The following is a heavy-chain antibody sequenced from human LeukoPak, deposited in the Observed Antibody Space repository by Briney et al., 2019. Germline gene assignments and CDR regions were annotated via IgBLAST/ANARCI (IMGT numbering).Heavy chain of an antibody. CDR3: ASNERGYSYGRVYYYYMDV. CDR2: IIPIFGTA. CDR1: GDTFSSYA. D-gene: IGHD5-18*01. V-gene: IGHV1-69*13. Sequence: SVKVSCKASGDTFSSYAISWVRQAPGQGLEWMGGIIPIFGTANYAQKFQGRVTITADESTSTAYMELSSLRSEDTAVYYCASNERGYSYGRVYYYYMDVWGKGTTVTISS. J-gene: IGHJ6*03.